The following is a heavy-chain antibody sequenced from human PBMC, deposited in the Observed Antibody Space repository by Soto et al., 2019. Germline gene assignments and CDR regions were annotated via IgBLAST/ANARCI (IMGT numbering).Heavy chain of an antibody. V-gene: IGHV4-61*01. CDR2: IYYSGST. J-gene: IGHJ4*01. D-gene: IGHD3-10*01. CDR1: GGSVSSGSYY. Sequence: PSETLSLTCTVSGGSVSSGSYYWSWIRQPPGKGLEWIGYIYYSGSTNYNPSLKSRVTISVDTSKNQFSLKLSSVTAADTAVYYCARDSGYGSGSSVNHYLDYWGHGTLVTAPQ. CDR3: ARDSGYGSGSSVNHYLDY.